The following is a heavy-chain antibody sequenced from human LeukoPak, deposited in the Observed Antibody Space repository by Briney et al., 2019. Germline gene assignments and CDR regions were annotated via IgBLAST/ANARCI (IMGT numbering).Heavy chain of an antibody. CDR3: TRRSHYYDSSGPNWFDT. V-gene: IGHV4-59*08. CDR1: GGSLSSYY. J-gene: IGHJ5*02. CDR2: FYYTGST. D-gene: IGHD3-22*01. Sequence: SETLSLTCTVSGGSLSSYYWSWVRQPPGKGPEGIGYFYYTGSTNYTPSLKSRVTISVDTSKNQFSLKLSSVTAADTAVYYCTRRSHYYDSSGPNWFDTWGQGTLVTVS.